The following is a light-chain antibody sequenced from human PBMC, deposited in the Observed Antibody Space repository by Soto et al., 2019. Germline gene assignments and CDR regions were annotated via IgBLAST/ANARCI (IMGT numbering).Light chain of an antibody. CDR1: QYISNN. CDR3: QQYNHWSSIT. CDR2: GAS. J-gene: IGKJ5*01. V-gene: IGKV3-15*01. Sequence: EIAMTQSPATLSVSLGERATLSCRASQYISNNLAWYKQRPGQAPSLLIYGASTRATGVQARFNGSGSVTDFLLSISGLQSEDSAVYYCQQYNHWSSITFGQGTRLEIK.